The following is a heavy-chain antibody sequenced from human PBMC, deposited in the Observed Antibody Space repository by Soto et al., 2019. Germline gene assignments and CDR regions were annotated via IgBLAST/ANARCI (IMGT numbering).Heavy chain of an antibody. V-gene: IGHV4-34*01. CDR1: GGSFSGYY. J-gene: IGHJ4*02. Sequence: KPSETLSLTCAVYGGSFSGYYWSWIRQPPGKGLEWIGEINHSGSTNYNPSLKSRVTISVDTSKNQFSLKLSSVTAADTAVYYCARETTDVDYWGQGTLVTVSS. D-gene: IGHD1-7*01. CDR2: INHSGST. CDR3: ARETTDVDY.